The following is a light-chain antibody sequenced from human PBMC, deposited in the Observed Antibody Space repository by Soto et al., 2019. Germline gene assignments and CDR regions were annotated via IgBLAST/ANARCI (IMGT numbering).Light chain of an antibody. J-gene: IGKJ1*01. CDR3: QQYNNSPWT. V-gene: IGKV3-20*01. Sequence: DIVLTPSPGILSFSPDERAILSCRASQKISSTVLAWYQQKPGQAPRLLIYDASTLESGVPSRFSGSGSGTEFTLTISSLQPDDFAAYYCQQYNNSPWTFGQGTKVDIK. CDR1: QKISSTV. CDR2: DAS.